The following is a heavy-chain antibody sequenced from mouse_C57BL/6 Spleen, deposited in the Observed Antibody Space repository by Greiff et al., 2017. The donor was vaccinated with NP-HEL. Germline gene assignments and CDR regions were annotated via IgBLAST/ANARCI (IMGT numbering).Heavy chain of an antibody. J-gene: IGHJ4*01. CDR3: ARDREGIYPMDY. CDR1: GFTFSSYA. CDR2: ISDGGSYT. D-gene: IGHD3-3*01. V-gene: IGHV5-4*01. Sequence: EVKLVESGRGLVKPGGSLKLSCAASGFTFSSYAMSWVRQTPEKRLEWVATISDGGSYTYYPDNVKGRFTISRDNAKNNLYLQMSHLKSEDTAMYYCARDREGIYPMDYWGQGTSVTVSS.